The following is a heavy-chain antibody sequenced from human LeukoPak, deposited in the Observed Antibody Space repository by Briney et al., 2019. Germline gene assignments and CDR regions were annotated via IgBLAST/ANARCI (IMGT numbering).Heavy chain of an antibody. Sequence: GRSLRLSCAASGFTFDDYAMHWVRQAPGKGLEWVSGISWNSGSIGYADSVKGRFTISRDNAKNSLYLQMNSLRAEDTAVYYCARDPLYYDFWSGYYCWGQGTLVTVSS. CDR3: ARDPLYYDFWSGYYC. D-gene: IGHD3-3*01. CDR1: GFTFDDYA. V-gene: IGHV3-9*01. CDR2: ISWNSGSI. J-gene: IGHJ4*02.